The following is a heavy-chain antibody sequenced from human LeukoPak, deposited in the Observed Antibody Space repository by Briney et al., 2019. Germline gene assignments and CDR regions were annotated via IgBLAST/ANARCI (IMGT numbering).Heavy chain of an antibody. V-gene: IGHV3-53*01. J-gene: IGHJ3*02. Sequence: GGSLRLSCAASGFTVSSNYMSWVRQAPGKGLEWVSVIYSGGNTYYADSVKGRFTISRDNSKNTLYLQMNSLRAEDTAVYYCASYSSGWDAFDIWGQGTMVTVSS. D-gene: IGHD6-19*01. CDR3: ASYSSGWDAFDI. CDR2: IYSGGNT. CDR1: GFTVSSNY.